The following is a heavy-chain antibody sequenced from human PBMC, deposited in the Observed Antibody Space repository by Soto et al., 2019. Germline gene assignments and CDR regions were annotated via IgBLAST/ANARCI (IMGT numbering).Heavy chain of an antibody. CDR3: ARLHDP. CDR1: GASISISSYY. Sequence: QLQLQESGPGLVKPSETLSLTCTVSGASISISSYYWGWIRQPPGKGLEGIGSIYYSGSTYYNPPLKSRVTISVDTSKNQFSLKLSSVTAADTAVYYCARLHDPWGQGTLVTVSS. D-gene: IGHD1-26*01. V-gene: IGHV4-39*01. J-gene: IGHJ5*02. CDR2: IYYSGST.